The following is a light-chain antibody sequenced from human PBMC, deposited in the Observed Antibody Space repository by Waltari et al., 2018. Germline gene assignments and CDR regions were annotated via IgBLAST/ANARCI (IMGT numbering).Light chain of an antibody. V-gene: IGKV3-11*01. CDR1: QNIGSY. J-gene: IGKJ2*01. Sequence: EIVLTQYPATLSLSPGERATLSCRASQNIGSYLAWYQQKPGQPPRVLIYDASTRATGIPARFSGSGSGADFALTISSLEPDDFAVYYCQQRSNWPRTFGQGTKLEIK. CDR3: QQRSNWPRT. CDR2: DAS.